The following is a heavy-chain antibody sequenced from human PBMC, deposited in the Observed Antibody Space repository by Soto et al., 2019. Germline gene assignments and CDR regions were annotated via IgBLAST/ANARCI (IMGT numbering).Heavy chain of an antibody. J-gene: IGHJ4*02. Sequence: QPGGSLRLSCAASGFIFSSYSMNWVRQAPGRGLEWASYISSGGGTIYYADSVKGRFTISRDSAKNSLYLQINSLRAEDTALYYCARLYCTGGACPSDHWGQGTLVTVSS. CDR2: ISSGGGTI. D-gene: IGHD2-8*02. CDR1: GFIFSSYS. CDR3: ARLYCTGGACPSDH. V-gene: IGHV3-48*01.